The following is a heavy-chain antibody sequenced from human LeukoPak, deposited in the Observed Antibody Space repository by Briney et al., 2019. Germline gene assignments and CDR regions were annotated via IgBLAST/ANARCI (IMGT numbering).Heavy chain of an antibody. CDR1: GDSISSSSYY. CDR3: YDSSGYYYFDY. V-gene: IGHV4-39*07. J-gene: IGHJ4*02. Sequence: SETLSLTCTVSGDSISSSSYYWGWIRQPPGKGLEWIGSIYYSGSTYYNPSLKSRVTISVDASKNQFSLKLSSVTAADTAVYYCYDSSGYYYFDYWGQGTLVTVSS. D-gene: IGHD3-22*01. CDR2: IYYSGST.